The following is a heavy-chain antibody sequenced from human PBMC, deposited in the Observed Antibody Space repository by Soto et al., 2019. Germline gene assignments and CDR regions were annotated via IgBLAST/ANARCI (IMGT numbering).Heavy chain of an antibody. CDR2: IYWDDDK. CDR1: GFSLTTSGVG. V-gene: IGHV2-5*02. J-gene: IGHJ4*02. D-gene: IGHD3-3*01. Sequence: QITLNESGPPQVNPRQTLTLTCTFSGFSLTTSGVGVGWIRQSPGKAPEWLALIYWDDDKRYSPSLKSRLTITQDTSKNQVVLTMADLDPADTATYYCAHRVLRTVFGLVTTTAIYFDFWGQGTPVAVSS. CDR3: AHRVLRTVFGLVTTTAIYFDF.